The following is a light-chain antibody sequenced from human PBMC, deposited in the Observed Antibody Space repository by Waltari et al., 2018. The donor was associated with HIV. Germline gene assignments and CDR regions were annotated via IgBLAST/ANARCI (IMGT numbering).Light chain of an antibody. J-gene: IGLJ2*01. CDR2: SND. CDR1: RSNIGTNT. Sequence: QSVLTQPPSASATPGQGVGISCSGSRSNIGTNTVNWYQHLPGTAPKLLIYSNDHRPSGVPDIISGSKSGTSASRAIGGLQSEDEADYYCAVWDDSLNGVVFGGGTKLTVL. CDR3: AVWDDSLNGVV. V-gene: IGLV1-44*01.